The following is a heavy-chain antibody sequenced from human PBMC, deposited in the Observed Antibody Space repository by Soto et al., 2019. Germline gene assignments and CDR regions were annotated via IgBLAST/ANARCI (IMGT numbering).Heavy chain of an antibody. V-gene: IGHV4-34*01. CDR3: ARAKSNLLQSYYFDY. J-gene: IGHJ4*02. Sequence: AWETLSLTCAVYGGSFSGYYWSWIRQPPGKGLEWIGEINHSGSTNYNPSLKSRVTISVDTSKNQFSLKLSSVTAADTAVYYCARAKSNLLQSYYFDYWGQGTLVTVSS. D-gene: IGHD4-4*01. CDR1: GGSFSGYY. CDR2: INHSGST.